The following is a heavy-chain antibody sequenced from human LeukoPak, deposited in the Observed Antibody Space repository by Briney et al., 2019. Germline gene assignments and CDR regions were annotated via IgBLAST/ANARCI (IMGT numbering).Heavy chain of an antibody. CDR2: IYYSGST. J-gene: IGHJ4*02. V-gene: IGHV4-39*01. Sequence: SSETLSLTCSVSGGSISSSSYYWGWIRHPPGKGLEWIGSIYYSGSTYYNPSLKSRVTISVDTSKNQFSLKLSSVTAADTAVYYCARQSKATGTTFDYWGQGTLVTVSS. CDR3: ARQSKATGTTFDY. CDR1: GGSISSSSYY. D-gene: IGHD1-1*01.